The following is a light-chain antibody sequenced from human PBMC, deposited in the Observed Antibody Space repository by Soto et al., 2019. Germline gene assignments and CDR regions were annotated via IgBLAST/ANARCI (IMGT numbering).Light chain of an antibody. J-gene: IGKJ1*01. V-gene: IGKV3-20*01. Sequence: EVVLTQSPGTLSLSPGERATLSCRASQSVSSNYVAWYQQIPGQTPRLLIYGASSRATGIPDRFSGSGSATDFTLTISRLEPEDFAVYYCQQHGSSPWMFGQGTKVDIK. CDR2: GAS. CDR3: QQHGSSPWM. CDR1: QSVSSNY.